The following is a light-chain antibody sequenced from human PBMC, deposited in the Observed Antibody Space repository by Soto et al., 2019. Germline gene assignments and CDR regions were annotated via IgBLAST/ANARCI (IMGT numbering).Light chain of an antibody. Sequence: EIVLTQSPGTLSLSPGERATLSCRASQSVSGRYLAWYQQKPGQAPRPLIYGASSRASGIPDRFSGSGSGTDFTLTISRLEPEDFAVYYCQQYGSTPWTFGQGTNVEIK. CDR2: GAS. CDR1: QSVSGRY. V-gene: IGKV3-20*01. J-gene: IGKJ1*01. CDR3: QQYGSTPWT.